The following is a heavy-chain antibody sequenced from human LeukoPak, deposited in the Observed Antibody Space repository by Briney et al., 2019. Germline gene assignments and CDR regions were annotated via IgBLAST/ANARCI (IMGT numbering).Heavy chain of an antibody. J-gene: IGHJ6*03. V-gene: IGHV4-4*09. CDR1: GGSISSYY. CDR3: ARRWYSSSSIYYYYYMDV. D-gene: IGHD6-6*01. CDR2: IYTSGST. Sequence: PSETLSLTCTVSGGSISSYYWSWIRQPPGKGLEWIGYIYTSGSTNYNPSLKSRVTISVDTSKNQFSLKLSSVTAADTAVYYCARRWYSSSSIYYYYYMDVWGKGTTVTVSS.